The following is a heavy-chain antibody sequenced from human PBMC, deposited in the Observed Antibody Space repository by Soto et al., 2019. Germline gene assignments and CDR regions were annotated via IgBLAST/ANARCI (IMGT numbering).Heavy chain of an antibody. V-gene: IGHV3-30*18. CDR3: TKDRATHRNY. D-gene: IGHD5-12*01. Sequence: QVQLVESGGGVVQPGRSLSLSCAASGFTLRNYVMHWVRQAPGKGLEWVAVISSDGSNKYYADSVKGRFTISRDNSKNTLYLQRNRLRIEDTAVYYCTKDRATHRNYWGQGTLVSVTS. CDR1: GFTLRNYV. CDR2: ISSDGSNK. J-gene: IGHJ4*02.